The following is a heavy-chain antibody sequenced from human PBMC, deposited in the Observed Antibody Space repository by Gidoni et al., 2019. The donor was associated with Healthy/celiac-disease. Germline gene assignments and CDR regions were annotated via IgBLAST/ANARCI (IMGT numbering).Heavy chain of an antibody. CDR1: GFTFSSYA. CDR3: ARGPSSGWYLVDY. D-gene: IGHD6-19*01. CDR2: ISYDGSNK. Sequence: QVQLVESGGGVVQPGRSLRLSCAASGFTFSSYAMHWVRQAPGKGLEWVAVISYDGSNKYYADSVKGRFTISRDNSKNTLYLQMNSLRAEDTAVYYCARGPSSGWYLVDYWGQGTLVTVSS. J-gene: IGHJ4*02. V-gene: IGHV3-30-3*01.